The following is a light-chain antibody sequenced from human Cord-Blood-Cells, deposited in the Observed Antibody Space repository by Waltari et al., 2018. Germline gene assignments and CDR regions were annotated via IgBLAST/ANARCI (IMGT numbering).Light chain of an antibody. CDR1: SSDVVSYNL. CDR2: EGS. V-gene: IGLV2-23*01. CDR3: CSYAGSYV. Sequence: QSVLTQPASVSGSPGQSITISCTGTSSDVVSYNLVSWYQQHPGKAPKLMIYEGSKRPSGVSNRFSGSKSGNTASLTISGLQAEDEADYYCCSYAGSYVFGTGTKVTVL. J-gene: IGLJ1*01.